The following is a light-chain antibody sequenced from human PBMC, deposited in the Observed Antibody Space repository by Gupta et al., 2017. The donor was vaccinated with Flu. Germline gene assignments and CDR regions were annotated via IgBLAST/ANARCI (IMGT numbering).Light chain of an antibody. Sequence: SALTQPAFLSGSPGKPITISCTGTSIDAGTYMYFSWYQQYPGKAPRLMIFEVSNRPSGVSHRFSGSKSGNTASLTISGLQAEDEADYYCSSYTGSSTLAFGGGTKLTVL. CDR2: EVS. V-gene: IGLV2-14*01. CDR3: SSYTGSSTLA. CDR1: SIDAGTYMY. J-gene: IGLJ3*02.